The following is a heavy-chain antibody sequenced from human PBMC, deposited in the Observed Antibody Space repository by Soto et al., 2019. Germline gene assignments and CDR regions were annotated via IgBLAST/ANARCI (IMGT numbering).Heavy chain of an antibody. D-gene: IGHD2-15*01. CDR3: ARDYLDGASDVGAFDI. Sequence: ASVKVSCKASGYTFTSYGISWVRQAPGQGLEWMGWISAYNGNTNYAQKLQGRVTMTTDTSTSTAYMELRSLRSDDTAVYYCARDYLDGASDVGAFDIWGQGTMVTVSS. V-gene: IGHV1-18*01. J-gene: IGHJ3*02. CDR1: GYTFTSYG. CDR2: ISAYNGNT.